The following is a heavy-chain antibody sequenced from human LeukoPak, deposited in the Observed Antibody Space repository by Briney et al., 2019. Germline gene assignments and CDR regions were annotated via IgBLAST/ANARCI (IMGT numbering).Heavy chain of an antibody. CDR3: ANPGGYFSSFDY. CDR2: ISYDGSNK. D-gene: IGHD5-12*01. J-gene: IGHJ4*02. V-gene: IGHV3-30*18. Sequence: PGGSLRLSCAASGFTFSSYGMHWVRQAPGKGLEWVAVISYDGSNKYYADSVKGRFTISRDNSKNTLYLQMNSLRAEDTAVYYWANPGGYFSSFDYGAREPW. CDR1: GFTFSSYG.